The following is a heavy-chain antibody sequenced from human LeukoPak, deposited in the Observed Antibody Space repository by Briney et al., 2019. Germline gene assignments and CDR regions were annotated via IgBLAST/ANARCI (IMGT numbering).Heavy chain of an antibody. CDR3: AKDKYYYDSSGTVDY. CDR1: GFTFSCYA. CDR2: ISGSGGST. Sequence: GGSLRLSCAASGFTFSCYAMSWVRQAPGKGLEWVSAISGSGGSTYYADSVKGRFTISRDNSKNTLYLQMNSLRAKDTAVYYCAKDKYYYDSSGTVDYWGQGTLVTVSS. J-gene: IGHJ4*02. V-gene: IGHV3-23*01. D-gene: IGHD3-22*01.